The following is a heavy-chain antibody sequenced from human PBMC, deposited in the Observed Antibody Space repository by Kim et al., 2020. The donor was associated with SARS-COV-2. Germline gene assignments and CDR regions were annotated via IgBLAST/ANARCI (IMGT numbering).Heavy chain of an antibody. V-gene: IGHV4-59*01. D-gene: IGHD3-3*01. CDR2: IYHSGST. CDR3: ARAMDDFWSGYHHGYYFDY. J-gene: IGHJ4*02. CDR1: GGSISSYY. Sequence: SETLSLTCTVSGGSISSYYWSWIRQPPGKGLEWIGYIYHSGSTNYNPSLKSRVTISVDTSKNQFSLKLSSVTAADTAVYYCARAMDDFWSGYHHGYYFDYWGQGTLVTVSS.